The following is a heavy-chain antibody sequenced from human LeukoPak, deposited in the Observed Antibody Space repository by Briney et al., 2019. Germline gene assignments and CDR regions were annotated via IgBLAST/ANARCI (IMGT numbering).Heavy chain of an antibody. D-gene: IGHD1-7*01. CDR1: GFTFSSYS. CDR3: ARTIVWNLYYFDY. Sequence: GGSLRLSCAASGFTFSSYSMNWVRQAPEKGLEWVSSISSSSSHIYYADSVKGRFTISRDNAKNSLYLQMNSLRAEDTAVYYCARTIVWNLYYFDYWGQEPWSPSPQ. J-gene: IGHJ4*01. V-gene: IGHV3-21*01. CDR2: ISSSSSHI.